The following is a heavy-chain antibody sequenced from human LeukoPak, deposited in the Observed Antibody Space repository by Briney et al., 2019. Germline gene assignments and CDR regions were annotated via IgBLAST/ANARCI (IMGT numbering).Heavy chain of an antibody. CDR3: ARDDYDSSGPADY. Sequence: SVKVSCKASGGTFSSYAISWVRQAPGQGLEWMGRIIPIFGTANHAQKFQGRVTITTDESTSTAYMELSSLRSENTAVYYCARDDYDSSGPADYWGQGTLVTVSS. V-gene: IGHV1-69*05. D-gene: IGHD3-22*01. CDR1: GGTFSSYA. CDR2: IIPIFGTA. J-gene: IGHJ4*02.